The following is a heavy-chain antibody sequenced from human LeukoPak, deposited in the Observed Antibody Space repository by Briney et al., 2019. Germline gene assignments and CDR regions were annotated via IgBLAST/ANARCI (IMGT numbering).Heavy chain of an antibody. V-gene: IGHV4-59*08. CDR2: IYYSGTT. Sequence: SETLSLTCTVSGGSISGYSWSWIRQPPGQGLEWIGCIYYSGTTNYNPSLKSRVTISVDTSKKQFSLTLTSVTAADTPAYYCARHTKGGGDFWGQGTLVTVSS. J-gene: IGHJ4*02. CDR3: ARHTKGGGDF. CDR1: GGSISGYS. D-gene: IGHD2-15*01.